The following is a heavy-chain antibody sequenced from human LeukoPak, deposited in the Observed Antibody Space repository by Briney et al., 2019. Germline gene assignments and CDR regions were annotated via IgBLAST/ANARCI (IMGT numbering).Heavy chain of an antibody. J-gene: IGHJ4*02. CDR2: ISYDGSNK. Sequence: PGGSLRLSCAASGFTFSSYAMHWVRQAPGKGLEWVAVISYDGSNKYYADSVKGRFTISRDNSKNTLYLQMNSLRAEDRAVYYCARPPYKQQLVGYFDYWGQGTLVTVSS. CDR1: GFTFSSYA. CDR3: ARPPYKQQLVGYFDY. D-gene: IGHD6-13*01. V-gene: IGHV3-30*04.